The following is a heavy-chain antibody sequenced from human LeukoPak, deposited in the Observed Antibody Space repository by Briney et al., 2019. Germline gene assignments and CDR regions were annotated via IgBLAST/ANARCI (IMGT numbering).Heavy chain of an antibody. CDR3: ARDSRDVVVITAYEVWFDP. Sequence: ASVKVSCKASGYTFTRHYMHWVRQAPGQGLEWMGVINPSGGSTSYAQKFQGRVTMTRDTSTSTVYMELSSLRSEDTAVYYCARDSRDVVVITAYEVWFDPWGQGTLVTVSS. CDR2: INPSGGST. CDR1: GYTFTRHY. D-gene: IGHD2-15*01. J-gene: IGHJ5*02. V-gene: IGHV1-46*01.